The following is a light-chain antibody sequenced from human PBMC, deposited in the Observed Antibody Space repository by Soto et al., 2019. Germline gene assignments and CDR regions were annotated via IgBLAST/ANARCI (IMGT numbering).Light chain of an antibody. CDR2: DAS. Sequence: DIPLTQSPSSVSASVGDRVTITCRASQGISSWLAWYQQKLGKASNLLIYDASTLQSGVPARFSGSGSGTHFTLTISSLQPEDFATYYCQQANSFPLTFGGGTKVEIK. CDR3: QQANSFPLT. V-gene: IGKV1D-12*01. CDR1: QGISSW. J-gene: IGKJ4*01.